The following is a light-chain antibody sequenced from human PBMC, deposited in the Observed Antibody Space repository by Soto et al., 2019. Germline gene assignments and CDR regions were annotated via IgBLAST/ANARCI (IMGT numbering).Light chain of an antibody. V-gene: IGKV1-5*01. J-gene: IGKJ1*01. CDR3: QQYQSDTWT. CDR2: DAS. Sequence: EILMTQSPATLSVSPGERATLSCRASQSISSWLAWYQQKPGKAPKLLIYDASSLESGVPSRFSGSGSGTEFTLTISDLQPDDFATYYCQQYQSDTWTFGQGTKVDI. CDR1: QSISSW.